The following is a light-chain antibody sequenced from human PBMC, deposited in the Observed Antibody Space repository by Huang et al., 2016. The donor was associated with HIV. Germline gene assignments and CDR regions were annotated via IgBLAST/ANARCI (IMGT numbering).Light chain of an antibody. J-gene: IGKJ4*01. CDR1: QGITNY. CDR3: QQLSAYPLT. V-gene: IGKV1-9*01. Sequence: IQLTQSPSSLSVSVGDSVTITFRASQGITNYLAWYQQKPGKAPKLLIFATSTLQSGVPARFSGSGSGEDFTLAIASLQPEDSATYYCQQLSAYPLTFGGGTKVEI. CDR2: ATS.